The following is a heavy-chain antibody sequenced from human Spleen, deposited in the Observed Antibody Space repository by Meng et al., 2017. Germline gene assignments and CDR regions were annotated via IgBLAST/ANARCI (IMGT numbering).Heavy chain of an antibody. CDR3: ARGPYSSGFPTIDY. CDR1: GYTFTSYA. J-gene: IGHJ4*02. D-gene: IGHD6-19*01. Sequence: QVQLVQSGAEVKKPGASLKLSFLASGYTFTSYAMQWVRQAPGQRLEWMGWIDTGNGDTKYSQNLQGRVTITRDTSARIAYMELNSLTSEDTAVYYCARGPYSSGFPTIDYWGQGTLVTVSS. V-gene: IGHV1-3*04. CDR2: IDTGNGDT.